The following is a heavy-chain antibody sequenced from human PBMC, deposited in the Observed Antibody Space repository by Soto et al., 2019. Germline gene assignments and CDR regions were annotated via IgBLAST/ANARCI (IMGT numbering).Heavy chain of an antibody. Sequence: GGSLRLSCAASGFTFRTYAMHWVRQAPGKGLEWVAVISYDGSNKFYADSVKGRFTISRDNSKNTLYLQMDSLRIEDTAVFYCARDPAIVVIPPTTPSYGMDVWGQGTAVTVSS. V-gene: IGHV3-30-3*01. CDR1: GFTFRTYA. J-gene: IGHJ6*02. CDR3: ARDPAIVVIPPTTPSYGMDV. D-gene: IGHD2-2*01. CDR2: ISYDGSNK.